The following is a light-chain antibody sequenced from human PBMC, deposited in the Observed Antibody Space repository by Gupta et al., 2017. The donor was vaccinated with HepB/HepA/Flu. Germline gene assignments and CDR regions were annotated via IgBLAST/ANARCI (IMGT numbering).Light chain of an antibody. CDR2: DVS. V-gene: IGLV2-14*03. CDR3: NSYTSSSTLDYV. Sequence: QSALTQPASVSGSPGQSITISCTGTSNDVGAYTYVSWYQQPPGKAPKLMIYDVSNRPSGVSNRFSGSKSGNTASLTISGLQADDEADYYCNSYTSSSTLDYVFGTGTKVTVL. CDR1: SNDVGAYTY. J-gene: IGLJ1*01.